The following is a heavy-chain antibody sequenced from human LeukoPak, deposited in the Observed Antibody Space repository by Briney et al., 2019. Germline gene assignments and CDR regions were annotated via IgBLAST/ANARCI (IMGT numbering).Heavy chain of an antibody. V-gene: IGHV3-23*01. CDR2: ISGGVGGT. J-gene: IGHJ4*02. CDR1: GFAFSNYA. CDR3: ARGLTQIPRLATGLGH. Sequence: PGGSLRLSCAASGFAFSNYAMTWVRQAPGKGLEWVSGISGGVGGTYYADSVEGRFTISRDNSKNTLYLEMNSLRAEDTAVYYCARGLTQIPRLATGLGHWGQGTLVTVSS. D-gene: IGHD2-21*02.